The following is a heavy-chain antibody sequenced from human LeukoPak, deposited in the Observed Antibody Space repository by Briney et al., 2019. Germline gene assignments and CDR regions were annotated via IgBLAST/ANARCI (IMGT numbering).Heavy chain of an antibody. D-gene: IGHD1-26*01. CDR2: ISGSGSST. CDR1: ESSFSSYV. Sequence: GGSLRLSCAASESSFSSYVMIWVRQAPGKGLEWVSGISGSGSSTYYTDSVKGRFTISRDNSKNMMYLQINSLRPEDTAIYYCAKDQSGTYPSAFDIWGQGTLVTVSS. J-gene: IGHJ3*02. CDR3: AKDQSGTYPSAFDI. V-gene: IGHV3-23*01.